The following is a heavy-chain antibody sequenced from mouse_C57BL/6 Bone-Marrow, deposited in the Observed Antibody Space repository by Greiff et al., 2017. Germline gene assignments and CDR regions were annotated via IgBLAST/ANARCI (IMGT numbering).Heavy chain of an antibody. CDR2: ISSGGSYT. CDR1: GFTFSSYG. D-gene: IGHD4-1*02. Sequence: EVKLQESGGDLVKPGGSLTLSCAASGFTFSSYGMSWVRQTPDKRLEWVATISSGGSYTYYPDSVKGRFTISRDNAKNTLYLQMSSLKSEDTAMYYCARPQLGAMDYWGQGTSVTVSS. J-gene: IGHJ4*01. CDR3: ARPQLGAMDY. V-gene: IGHV5-6*01.